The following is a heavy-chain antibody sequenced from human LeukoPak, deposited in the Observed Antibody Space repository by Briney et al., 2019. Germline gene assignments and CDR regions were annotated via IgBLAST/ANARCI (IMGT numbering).Heavy chain of an antibody. V-gene: IGHV3-30*18. D-gene: IGHD2-2*01. J-gene: IGHJ5*02. CDR3: AKDIGPSSTPYNWFDP. CDR2: ISYDGSNK. CDR1: GFTFSSYG. Sequence: GGSLRLSCAASGFTFSSYGMHWVRQVPGKGLEWVAVISYDGSNKYYADSVKGRFTISRDNSKNTLYLQMNSLRAEDTAVYYCAKDIGPSSTPYNWFDPWGQGTLVTVSS.